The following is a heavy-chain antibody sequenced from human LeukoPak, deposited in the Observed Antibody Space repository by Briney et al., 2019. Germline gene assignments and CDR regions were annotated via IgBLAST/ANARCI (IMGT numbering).Heavy chain of an antibody. D-gene: IGHD3-22*01. Sequence: GGSLRLSCAVSGITLSNYGMSWVRQAPGKGLEWVASITRSSRYIYYADSVNGRFTISRDNAMNSLYLQMNSLRAEDTAVYYCAKDYHDSSSYHGSAGYFDYWGQGTLVTVSS. V-gene: IGHV3-21*01. J-gene: IGHJ4*02. CDR3: AKDYHDSSSYHGSAGYFDY. CDR2: ITRSSRYI. CDR1: GITLSNYG.